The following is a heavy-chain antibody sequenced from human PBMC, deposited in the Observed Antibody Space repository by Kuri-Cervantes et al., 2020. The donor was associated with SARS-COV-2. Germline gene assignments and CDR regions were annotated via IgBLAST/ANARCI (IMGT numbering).Heavy chain of an antibody. CDR2: IYPGDSDT. J-gene: IGHJ5*02. V-gene: IGHV5-51*01. CDR1: GYSFTSYW. Sequence: GESLKISCKGSGYSFTSYWIGWVRQMPGKGLEWMGIIYPGDSDTRYSPSFQGQVTISADKSISTAYLQWSSLRVSDTAIYYCARLGYYETGGYNWFDPWGQGTLVTVSS. D-gene: IGHD3-22*01. CDR3: ARLGYYETGGYNWFDP.